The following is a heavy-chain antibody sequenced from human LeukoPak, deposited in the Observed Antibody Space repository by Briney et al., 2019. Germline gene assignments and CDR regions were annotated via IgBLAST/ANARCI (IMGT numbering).Heavy chain of an antibody. CDR1: GGSIRRDGDI. V-gene: IGHV4-39*01. D-gene: IGHD2-21*02. CDR2: ISHGGRT. Sequence: PSETLSLTCTVSGGSIRRDGDIWGWIRQPPGKGLEWIGTISHGGRTYYNPSLKSRVTISVETTKNQFSLKLSSVTATDTAVYYCARHADCIGDCYRNWGQGTLVTVYS. CDR3: ARHADCIGDCYRN. J-gene: IGHJ4*02.